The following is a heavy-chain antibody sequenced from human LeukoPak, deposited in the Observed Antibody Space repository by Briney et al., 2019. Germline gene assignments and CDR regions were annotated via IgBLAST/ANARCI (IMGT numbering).Heavy chain of an antibody. Sequence: SETLSLTCTVSGGSISSSSYYWGWIRQPPGKGLEWIGSIYYSGSTYYNPSLKSRVTISVDTSKNQFSLKLSSVTAADTAVYYCARAYSSSSMAFDIWGQGTMVTVSS. CDR2: IYYSGST. CDR3: ARAYSSSSMAFDI. J-gene: IGHJ3*02. V-gene: IGHV4-39*01. CDR1: GGSISSSSYY. D-gene: IGHD6-6*01.